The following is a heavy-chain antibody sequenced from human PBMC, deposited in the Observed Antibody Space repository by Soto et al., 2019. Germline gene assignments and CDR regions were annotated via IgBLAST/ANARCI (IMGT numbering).Heavy chain of an antibody. CDR3: AKEVDDYYDSSHNLDS. V-gene: IGHV3-23*01. CDR2: ISASGRNT. J-gene: IGHJ4*02. CDR1: GFTFSKYA. D-gene: IGHD3-22*01. Sequence: EVQLLESGGGLVQPGGSLRLSCAASGFTFSKYAMNWVRQAPGKGLEWVSTISASGRNTYYADSVKGRFTISRDNSKNTLYLQMNSRRAEDKAVYYCAKEVDDYYDSSHNLDSWGQGTLVTVSS.